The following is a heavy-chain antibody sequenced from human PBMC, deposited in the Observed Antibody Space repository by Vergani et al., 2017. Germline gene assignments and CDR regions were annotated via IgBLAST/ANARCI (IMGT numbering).Heavy chain of an antibody. V-gene: IGHV1-24*01. CDR1: GYTLTELS. J-gene: IGHJ6*02. D-gene: IGHD1-7*01. Sequence: QVQLVQSGAEVKKPGASVKVSCKVSGYTLTELSMHWVRQAPGKGLEWMGGFDPEDGETIYAQKFQGRVTMTEDTSTDTAYMELSSLRAEDTAGYYCATVTGTTNYYGMDVWGQGTTVTVSS. CDR3: ATVTGTTNYYGMDV. CDR2: FDPEDGET.